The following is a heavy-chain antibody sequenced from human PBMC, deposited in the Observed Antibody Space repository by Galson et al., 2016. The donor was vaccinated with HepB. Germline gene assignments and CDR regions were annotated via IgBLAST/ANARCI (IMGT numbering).Heavy chain of an antibody. V-gene: IGHV4-39*01. CDR3: ARQRGASRPFDF. Sequence: ETLSLTCSVSGDSIYSVIYYWGWIRQPPGKGLEWIGSIYYSGTTYYSPSLKSRVTISVDTSKNHFSLKLNSVTAADTSVYYCARQRGASRPFDFWSQGTLVTVSS. CDR2: IYYSGTT. J-gene: IGHJ4*02. CDR1: GDSIYSVIYY. D-gene: IGHD3-10*01.